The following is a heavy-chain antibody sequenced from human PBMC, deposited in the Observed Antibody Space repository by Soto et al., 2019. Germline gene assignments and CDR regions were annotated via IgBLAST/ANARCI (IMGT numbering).Heavy chain of an antibody. D-gene: IGHD2-15*01. V-gene: IGHV4-34*01. CDR3: ARPMAGYCSGGSCPGSAFDI. J-gene: IGHJ3*02. CDR2: INHSGST. Sequence: SETLSLTCAVYGGSFSGYYWSWIRQPPGKGLEWIGEINHSGSTNYNPSLKSRVTISVDTSKNQFSLKLSSVTAADTAVYYCARPMAGYCSGGSCPGSAFDIWGQGTMVTVSS. CDR1: GGSFSGYY.